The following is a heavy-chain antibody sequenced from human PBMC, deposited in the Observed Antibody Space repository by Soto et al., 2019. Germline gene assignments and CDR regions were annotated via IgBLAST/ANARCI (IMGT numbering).Heavy chain of an antibody. CDR2: IWYDGSNK. V-gene: IGHV3-33*01. Sequence: GGSLRLSCAASGFSFSSYGMHWVRQAPGKGLEWVAVIWYDGSNKYYADSVKGRFTISRDNAKNTLYLQMNSLRVEDTAVYYCARDRNYEFWEGGWFDPWGQGTLVTVSS. CDR1: GFSFSSYG. CDR3: ARDRNYEFWEGGWFDP. J-gene: IGHJ5*02. D-gene: IGHD3-3*01.